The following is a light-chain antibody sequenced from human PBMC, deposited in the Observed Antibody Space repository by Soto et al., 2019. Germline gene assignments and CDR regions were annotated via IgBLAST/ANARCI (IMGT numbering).Light chain of an antibody. Sequence: EIVLTQSPDTLSLSPGERATLSCRASQSISIYLAWYQQKPGQAPRLLIFDASNRATGIPARFSGSGSETDFTLTIDSLEPEDFAVYYCQQRSNWPQITFGQGTRLEIK. CDR3: QQRSNWPQIT. V-gene: IGKV3-11*01. CDR2: DAS. CDR1: QSISIY. J-gene: IGKJ5*01.